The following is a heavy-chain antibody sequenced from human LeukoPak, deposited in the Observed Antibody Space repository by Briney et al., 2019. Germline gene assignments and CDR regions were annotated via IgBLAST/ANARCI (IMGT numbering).Heavy chain of an antibody. CDR1: GFTFSSHS. Sequence: GGSLRLSCAASGFTFSSHSMNWVRQAPGKGLEWVSSITSSSSYIFYADSVEGRFTISRDNAKNALYLQMNSLRAEDTAVYYCARGDLGYCSGGSCYGDWFDPWGQGTLVTVSS. J-gene: IGHJ5*02. V-gene: IGHV3-21*01. CDR3: ARGDLGYCSGGSCYGDWFDP. CDR2: ITSSSSYI. D-gene: IGHD2-15*01.